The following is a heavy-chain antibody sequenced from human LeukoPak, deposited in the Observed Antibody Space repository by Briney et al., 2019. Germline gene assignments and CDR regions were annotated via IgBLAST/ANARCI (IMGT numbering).Heavy chain of an antibody. CDR1: GYTFTSYG. J-gene: IGHJ6*02. CDR3: ARVRPPNIVDSVMDYKYYHDMDV. CDR2: ISAYNGNI. D-gene: IGHD5-18*01. V-gene: IGHV1-18*01. Sequence: ASVKVSCKASGYTFTSYGISWVRQAPGQGLEWMGWISAYNGNINYAQKLQGRVTMTTDTSTSTAYMELRSLRSDDTAVYYCARVRPPNIVDSVMDYKYYHDMDVWGQGTTVTVSS.